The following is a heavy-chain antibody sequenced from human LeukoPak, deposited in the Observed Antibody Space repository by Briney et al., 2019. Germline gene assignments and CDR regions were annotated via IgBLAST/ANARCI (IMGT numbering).Heavy chain of an antibody. Sequence: SETLPLTCAVYGGSFSGYYWSWIRQPPGKGLEWIGEINHSGSTNYNPSLKSRVTISVDTSKNQFSLKLSSVTAADTAVYYCARGLCGGGSCYSPWGQGTLVTVSS. D-gene: IGHD2-15*01. CDR2: INHSGST. J-gene: IGHJ5*02. CDR3: ARGLCGGGSCYSP. V-gene: IGHV4-34*01. CDR1: GGSFSGYY.